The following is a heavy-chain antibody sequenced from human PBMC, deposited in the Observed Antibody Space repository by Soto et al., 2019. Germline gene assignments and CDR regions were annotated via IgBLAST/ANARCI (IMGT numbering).Heavy chain of an antibody. CDR1: GFTFDTYG. CDR2: ISYEGSNT. CDR3: ARVTPGNNLYYFSGLDF. Sequence: LRLSCVASGFTFDTYGIHWVRQAPGKGLQWVALISYEGSNTYYADSVRGRFTISRDNSKNTLYLQMNTLRPEDTGLYYCARVTPGNNLYYFSGLDFWGQGTSVTVSS. J-gene: IGHJ6*02. D-gene: IGHD1-1*01. V-gene: IGHV3-30-3*01.